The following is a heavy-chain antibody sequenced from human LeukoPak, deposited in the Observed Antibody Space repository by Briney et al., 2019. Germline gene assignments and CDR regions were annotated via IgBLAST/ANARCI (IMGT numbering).Heavy chain of an antibody. CDR1: GYTFTGYY. CDR3: ARDSLWFGELSVPYNWFDP. CDR2: INPNSGGT. J-gene: IGHJ5*02. Sequence: VASVKVSCKASGYTFTGYYMHWVRQAPGQGLEWMGWINPNSGGTNYAQKFQGRVTMTRDTSISTAYMELSRLRSDDTAVYYCARDSLWFGELSVPYNWFDPWGQGTLVTVSS. D-gene: IGHD3-10*01. V-gene: IGHV1-2*02.